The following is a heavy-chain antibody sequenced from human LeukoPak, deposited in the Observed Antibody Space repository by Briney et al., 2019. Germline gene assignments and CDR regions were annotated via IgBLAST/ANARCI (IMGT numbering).Heavy chain of an antibody. V-gene: IGHV4-31*03. CDR1: GGSISSGGYY. CDR3: ARGYYDSSGYSNWFDP. J-gene: IGHJ5*02. CDR2: IYYSGST. D-gene: IGHD3-22*01. Sequence: TLSLTCTVSGGSISSGGYYWSWIRQHPGRGLEWVGYIYYSGSTYYNPSLKSRVTISVDTSKNQFSLKLSSVTAADTAVYYCARGYYDSSGYSNWFDPWGQGTLVTVSS.